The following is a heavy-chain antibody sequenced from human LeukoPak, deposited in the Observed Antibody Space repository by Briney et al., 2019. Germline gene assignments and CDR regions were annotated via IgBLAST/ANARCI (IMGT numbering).Heavy chain of an antibody. CDR1: GFTFTSYE. CDR3: ARDFEMATRSRPFDY. V-gene: IGHV3-48*03. D-gene: IGHD5-24*01. Sequence: GGSLRLSCAASGFTFTSYEMNWVRQAPGKGLEWVSYISSSGRTISYADSVKGRFTISRDNAKNSLSLQMNSLRAEDTAVYYCARDFEMATRSRPFDYWGQGTLVTVSS. J-gene: IGHJ4*02. CDR2: ISSSGRTI.